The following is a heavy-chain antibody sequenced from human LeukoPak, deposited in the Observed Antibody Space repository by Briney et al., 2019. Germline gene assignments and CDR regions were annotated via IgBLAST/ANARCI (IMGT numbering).Heavy chain of an antibody. D-gene: IGHD6-13*01. CDR3: AKEAVAAAGPSDY. CDR2: ISGSGGSI. V-gene: IGHV3-23*01. CDR1: GFTFSSYA. J-gene: IGHJ4*02. Sequence: QPGGSLRLSCAASGFTFSSYAMSWLRQAPGKGLEWVSSISGSGGSIYYADSVKGRFPISRDNSKITLYLQMNSLRAEDTAIYYCAKEAVAAAGPSDYWGQGNLVIVSS.